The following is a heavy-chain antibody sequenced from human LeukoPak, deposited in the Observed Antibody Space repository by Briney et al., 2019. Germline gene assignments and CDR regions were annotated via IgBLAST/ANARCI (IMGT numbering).Heavy chain of an antibody. D-gene: IGHD3-3*01. J-gene: IGHJ5*02. CDR2: IYYSGSP. CDR3: ARAVNYDFWSGYPNWFDP. CDR1: GGSISSYY. Sequence: SDTLSLTCTVSGGSISSYYWSWIRQPPGKGLEWIGYIYYSGSPNYHPCLKRRVTISVDTSKNQFSLKLSSVTAADTAVYYCARAVNYDFWSGYPNWFDPWGQGTLVTVSS. V-gene: IGHV4-59*07.